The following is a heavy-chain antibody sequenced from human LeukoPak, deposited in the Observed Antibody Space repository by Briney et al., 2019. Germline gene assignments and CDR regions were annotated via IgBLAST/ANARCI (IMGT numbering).Heavy chain of an antibody. J-gene: IGHJ6*04. CDR2: INHSGST. D-gene: IGHD3-10*02. Sequence: SETLPLTCTVSGYSISSGYYWSWIRQPPGKGLEWIGEINHSGSTNYNPSLKSRVTISVDTSKNQFSLKLSSVTAADTAVYYCAELGITMIGGVWGKGTTVTISS. V-gene: IGHV4-38-2*02. CDR1: GYSISSGYY. CDR3: AELGITMIGGV.